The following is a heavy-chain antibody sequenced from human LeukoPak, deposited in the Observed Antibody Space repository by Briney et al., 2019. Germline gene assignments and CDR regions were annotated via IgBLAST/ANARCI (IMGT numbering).Heavy chain of an antibody. CDR1: GFTFSSYE. CDR2: ISSSGSTI. J-gene: IGHJ4*02. CDR3: ARAGRYGDYNY. V-gene: IGHV3-48*03. Sequence: PGGSLRLSCAASGFTFSSYEMNWVRQAPGKGLEWVSYISSSGSTIYYADSVKGRFTISRDNAKNSLYLQMNSLRAEDTAVYYCARAGRYGDYNYWGQGTLVTVSS. D-gene: IGHD4-17*01.